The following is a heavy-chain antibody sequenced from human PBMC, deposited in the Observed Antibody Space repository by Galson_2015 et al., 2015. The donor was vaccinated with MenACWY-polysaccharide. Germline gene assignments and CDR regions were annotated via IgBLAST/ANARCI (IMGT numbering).Heavy chain of an antibody. CDR1: RGSISSYY. J-gene: IGHJ4*02. Sequence: ETLSLTCNVSRGSISSYYWSWIRQPAGKGLEWIGHISTSGSTVYNPSLKSRVTLSLDISNNQLSLKLTSVTAADTAVYYCARVGYSGYDSRFEHWGQGTLVAVSS. CDR2: ISTSGST. V-gene: IGHV4-4*07. D-gene: IGHD5-12*01. CDR3: ARVGYSGYDSRFEH.